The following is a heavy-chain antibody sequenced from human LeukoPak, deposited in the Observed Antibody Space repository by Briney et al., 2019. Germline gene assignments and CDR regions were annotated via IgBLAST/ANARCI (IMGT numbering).Heavy chain of an antibody. J-gene: IGHJ4*02. CDR1: GFTFSSYS. V-gene: IGHV3-21*01. Sequence: GGSLRLSCAASGFTFSSYSMNWVRQAPGKGLEWVSSISSSSSYIYYADSVKGRFTISRDNAKNSLYLQMNSLRAEDTAVYYCAREVVWGVIIQDYFDYWGQGTLVTVSS. CDR3: AREVVWGVIIQDYFDY. CDR2: ISSSSSYI. D-gene: IGHD3-10*01.